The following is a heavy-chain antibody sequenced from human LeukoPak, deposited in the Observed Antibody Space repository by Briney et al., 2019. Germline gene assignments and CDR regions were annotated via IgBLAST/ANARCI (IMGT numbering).Heavy chain of an antibody. CDR2: MYHGEST. V-gene: IGHV3-53*01. D-gene: IGHD2/OR15-2a*01. CDR1: GFIVSNIY. CDR3: MSSTYSQRNYFDV. Sequence: PGGSLRLSCAASGFIVSNIYMSWVRQAPGQGLEWISVMYHGESTYYADSVKGRFTISRDNSKNMLFLQMNSLRAEDSAVYYCMSSTYSQRNYFDVWGQGTLVTVSS. J-gene: IGHJ4*02.